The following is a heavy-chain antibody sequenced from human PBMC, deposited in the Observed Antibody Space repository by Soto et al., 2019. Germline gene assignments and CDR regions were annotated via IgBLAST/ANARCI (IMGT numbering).Heavy chain of an antibody. Sequence: LRLSCAASGFTFSSYGMHWVRQAPGKGLEWVAVISYDGSNKYYADSVKGRFTISRDNSKNTLYLQMNSLRAEDTAVYYCAKDYYDSSGYYYFDYWGQGTLVTVSS. V-gene: IGHV3-30*18. J-gene: IGHJ4*02. CDR3: AKDYYDSSGYYYFDY. D-gene: IGHD3-22*01. CDR2: ISYDGSNK. CDR1: GFTFSSYG.